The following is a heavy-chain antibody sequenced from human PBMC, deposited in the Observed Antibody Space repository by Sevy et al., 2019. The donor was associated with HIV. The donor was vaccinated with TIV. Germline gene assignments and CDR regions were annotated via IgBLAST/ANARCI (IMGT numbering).Heavy chain of an antibody. V-gene: IGHV3-23*01. J-gene: IGHJ3*02. CDR2: VSGSGGST. Sequence: GGSLRLSCAASGFTFSSYAMNWVRQAPGKGLEWVSAVSGSGGSTYYADSVKVRFTISRDNSKSTLYLQMNSLRAEDTALYYCAKEQGESSGYYPLGAFDIWGQGTVVTVSS. CDR3: AKEQGESSGYYPLGAFDI. CDR1: GFTFSSYA. D-gene: IGHD3-22*01.